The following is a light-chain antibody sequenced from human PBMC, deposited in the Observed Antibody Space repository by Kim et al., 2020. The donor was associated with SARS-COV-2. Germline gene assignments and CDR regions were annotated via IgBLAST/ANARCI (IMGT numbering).Light chain of an antibody. V-gene: IGLV3-19*01. J-gene: IGLJ2*01. CDR3: SSRGSNDNVL. CDR1: SLGSYD. Sequence: ALGQTVRSTCQGDSLGSYDATQYKQKPGPAPIVFVYGKNNPPSGIPDRGSGSSSGDTASLTIAGAQAGDEAYCYCSSRGSNDNVLFGGGTQLTVL. CDR2: GKN.